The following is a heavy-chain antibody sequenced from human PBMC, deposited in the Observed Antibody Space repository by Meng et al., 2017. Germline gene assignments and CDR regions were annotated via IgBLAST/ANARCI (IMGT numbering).Heavy chain of an antibody. D-gene: IGHD7-27*01. CDR1: GGSISRSNW. V-gene: IGHV4-4*02. J-gene: IGHJ4*02. CDR3: ARIGDWGSTRYFDY. Sequence: QGHLQGSGPGLVKPSGTLSLTCAVSGGSISRSNWWSWVRQPPGKGLEWIGEIYHSGSTNYNPSLKSRVTISVDKSKNQFSLKLSSVTAADTAVYYCARIGDWGSTRYFDYWGQGTLVTVSS. CDR2: IYHSGST.